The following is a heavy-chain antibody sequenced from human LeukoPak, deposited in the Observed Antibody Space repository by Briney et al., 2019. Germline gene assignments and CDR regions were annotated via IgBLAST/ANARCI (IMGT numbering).Heavy chain of an antibody. CDR2: ISSNNRYI. D-gene: IGHD1-26*01. V-gene: IGHV3-21*04. Sequence: KTGGSLRLSCAASGFTFSTYSMNWVRQAPGKGLEWVSSISSNNRYIYYADSVKGRFTISRDNSKNMLFLQMNSLRVEDTAIYYCAGSPWDGIRGVGLDYLDYWGRGTLVTVSS. CDR1: GFTFSTYS. CDR3: AGSPWDGIRGVGLDYLDY. J-gene: IGHJ4*02.